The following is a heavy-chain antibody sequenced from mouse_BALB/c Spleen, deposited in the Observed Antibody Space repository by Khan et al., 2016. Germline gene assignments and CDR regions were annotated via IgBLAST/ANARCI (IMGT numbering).Heavy chain of an antibody. CDR2: IRSGGST. V-gene: IGHV5-6-5*01. CDR1: GFTFSNHV. J-gene: IGHJ4*01. Sequence: EVELVESGGGLVKPGGSLKLSCAASGFTFSNHVMSWVRQTPEKRLEWVASIRSGGSTYYPDSVKGRLTISRDTARNILHLQMSSLRSEDTAMNYCGRIGDGYHFAVDYWGQGTAVTVSS. CDR3: GRIGDGYHFAVDY. D-gene: IGHD2-3*01.